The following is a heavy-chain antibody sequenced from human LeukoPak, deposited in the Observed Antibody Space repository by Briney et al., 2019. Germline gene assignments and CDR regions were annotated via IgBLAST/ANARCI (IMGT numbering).Heavy chain of an antibody. J-gene: IGHJ6*02. CDR3: ARATYYDILTGLYYYYGMDV. Sequence: PSETLSLTCTVSGGPISSYYWSWIRQPPGKGLEWIGYIYYSGSTNYNPSLKSRVTISVDTSKNQFSLKLSSVTAADTAVYYCARATYYDILTGLYYYYGMDVWGQGTTVTVSS. V-gene: IGHV4-59*01. CDR2: IYYSGST. CDR1: GGPISSYY. D-gene: IGHD3-9*01.